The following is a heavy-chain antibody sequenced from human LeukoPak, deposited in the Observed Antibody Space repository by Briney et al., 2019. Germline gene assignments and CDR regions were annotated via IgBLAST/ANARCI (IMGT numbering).Heavy chain of an antibody. V-gene: IGHV3-21*01. CDR3: ARGRDGYYFDY. J-gene: IGHJ4*02. CDR1: GFTFTSYW. D-gene: IGHD5-24*01. Sequence: GGSLRLSCAASGFTFTSYWMHWVRQAPGKGLEWVSSISFTTSYIYYADSVKGRFTISRDNAKNSLYLEMNSLRAEDTAVYYCARGRDGYYFDYWGQGTLVTASS. CDR2: ISFTTSYI.